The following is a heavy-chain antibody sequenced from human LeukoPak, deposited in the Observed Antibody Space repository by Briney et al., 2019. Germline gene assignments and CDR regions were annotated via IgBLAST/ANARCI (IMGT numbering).Heavy chain of an antibody. CDR3: ARERGSSWYAGGQLYYYGMDV. CDR1: GGTFSSYA. D-gene: IGHD6-13*01. J-gene: IGHJ6*02. V-gene: IGHV1-69*04. CDR2: IIPIFGIA. Sequence: ASVKVSCKASGGTFSSYAISWVRQAPGQGLEWMGRIIPIFGIASYAQKFQGRVTITADKSTSTAYMELSSLRSEDTAVYYCARERGSSWYAGGQLYYYGMDVWGQGTTVTVSS.